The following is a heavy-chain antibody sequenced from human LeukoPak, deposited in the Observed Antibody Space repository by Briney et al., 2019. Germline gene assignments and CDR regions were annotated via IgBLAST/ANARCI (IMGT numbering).Heavy chain of an antibody. D-gene: IGHD6-13*01. CDR1: GGSISSSSYY. J-gene: IGHJ5*02. Sequence: SETLSLTCTVSGGSISSSSYYWGWIRQPPGKGLEWIGSIYYSGSTYYNPSLKSRVTISVDTSKNQFSLKLSSVTAADTAVYYCARDRVYSSSWYEGFDPWGQGTLVTVSS. CDR2: IYYSGST. CDR3: ARDRVYSSSWYEGFDP. V-gene: IGHV4-39*02.